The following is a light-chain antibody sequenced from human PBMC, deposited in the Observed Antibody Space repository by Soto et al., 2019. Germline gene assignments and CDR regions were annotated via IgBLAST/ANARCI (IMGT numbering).Light chain of an antibody. CDR2: AAP. CDR1: QSFSTY. CDR3: QQSYSSPRT. V-gene: IGKV1-39*01. Sequence: DFQLTQSPSSLSASVRDRVTITCRASQSFSTYLAWYQLKPGNAPRLLLSAAPGFQSEVPSNFSGSGSGTDFTLTISSLQPEDFATYYCQQSYSSPRTFGQGTKVDIK. J-gene: IGKJ1*01.